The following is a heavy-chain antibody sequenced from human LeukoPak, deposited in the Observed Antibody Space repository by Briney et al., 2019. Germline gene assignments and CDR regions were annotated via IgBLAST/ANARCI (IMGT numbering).Heavy chain of an antibody. J-gene: IGHJ3*02. D-gene: IGHD1-7*01. Sequence: PGGSLRLSCAASGFTFSSYSMNWVRQAPGKGLEWVSYISSSSSTIDYADSVKGRFTISRDNAKNSLYLQMNSLRAEDTAVYYCARYNWNYKAFDIWGQGTMVTVSS. V-gene: IGHV3-48*01. CDR3: ARYNWNYKAFDI. CDR2: ISSSSSTI. CDR1: GFTFSSYS.